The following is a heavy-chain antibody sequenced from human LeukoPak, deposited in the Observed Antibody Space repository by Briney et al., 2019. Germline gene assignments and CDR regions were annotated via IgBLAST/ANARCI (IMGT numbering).Heavy chain of an antibody. Sequence: GGSLRLSCAASGFTFSSYAMSWVRQAPGKGLEWVSTLSGSAVTTYSADSVKGRFTISRDNSKNTLYLQMNSLRAEDTALYYCARAFRGLREYYYYMYVWGKGTTVTVSS. CDR3: ARAFRGLREYYYYMYV. V-gene: IGHV3-23*01. J-gene: IGHJ6*03. CDR2: LSGSAVTT. D-gene: IGHD3-16*01. CDR1: GFTFSSYA.